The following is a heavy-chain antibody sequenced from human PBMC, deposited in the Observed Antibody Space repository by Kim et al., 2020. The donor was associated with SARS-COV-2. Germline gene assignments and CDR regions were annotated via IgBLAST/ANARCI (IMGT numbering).Heavy chain of an antibody. CDR2: IRSKGHGGTT. V-gene: IGHV3-49*04. CDR3: SRSTTVVSLPDY. CDR1: GFSFGDYT. J-gene: IGHJ4*02. Sequence: GGSLRLSCRGSGFSFGDYTLAWVRQAPGEGLEWLGFIRSKGHGGTTEYAASVKDRFTLSRDDSKSIAYLQMNSLMTEDTAVYYCSRSTTVVSLPDYWGQGTLVTVSS. D-gene: IGHD4-17*01.